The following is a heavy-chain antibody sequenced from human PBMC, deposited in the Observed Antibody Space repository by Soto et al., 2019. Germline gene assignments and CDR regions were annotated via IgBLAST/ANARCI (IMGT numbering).Heavy chain of an antibody. D-gene: IGHD6-6*01. J-gene: IGHJ6*02. Sequence: SVKVSCKASGGTFSSYAISWVRQAPGQGLEWMGGIIPIFGTANYAQKFQGRVTITADESTSTAYMELSSLRSEDTAVYYCARVYEYSSSDAYYYYGMDVWGQGTTVTVSS. CDR1: GGTFSSYA. CDR2: IIPIFGTA. CDR3: ARVYEYSSSDAYYYYGMDV. V-gene: IGHV1-69*13.